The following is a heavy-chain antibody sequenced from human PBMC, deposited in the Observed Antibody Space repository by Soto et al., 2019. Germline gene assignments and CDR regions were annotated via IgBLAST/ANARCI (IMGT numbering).Heavy chain of an antibody. V-gene: IGHV1-8*01. Sequence: SVKVPCKASGYPSIDFDSNWLRQAAGQGPEWMGWMNAKSGDTFSAQRLQGKFNMTWDTSLSTAYMEVGSLTSDDAAIYYCERGNPFNHAGFDVWGRGTTVTVSS. CDR3: ERGNPFNHAGFDV. J-gene: IGHJ6*02. CDR2: MNAKSGDT. D-gene: IGHD6-25*01. CDR1: GYPSIDFD.